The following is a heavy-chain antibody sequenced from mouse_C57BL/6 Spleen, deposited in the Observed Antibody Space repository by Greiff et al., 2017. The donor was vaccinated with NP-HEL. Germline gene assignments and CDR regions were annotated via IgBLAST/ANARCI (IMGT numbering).Heavy chain of an antibody. CDR3: AISGYGSSYDYAMDY. CDR2: IWGVGST. Sequence: VQLQESGPGLVAPSQSLSITCTVSGFSLTSYGVDWVRQSPGKGLEWLGVIWGVGSTNYNSALKSRLSFSKDNSKSQVFLKMNSLQTDDTAMYYCAISGYGSSYDYAMDYWGQGTSVTVSS. D-gene: IGHD1-1*01. V-gene: IGHV2-6*01. J-gene: IGHJ4*01. CDR1: GFSLTSYG.